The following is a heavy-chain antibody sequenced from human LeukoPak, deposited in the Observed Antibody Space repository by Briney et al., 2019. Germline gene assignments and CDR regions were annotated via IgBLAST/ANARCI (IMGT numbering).Heavy chain of an antibody. J-gene: IGHJ4*02. CDR2: IRTDGSDT. Sequence: GGSLRLSCAASGFNFNIYWMHWVRQAPGRGLEWVSRIRTDGSDTDYADSVKGRFTISRDNAKNTLYLQMNSLRAEDTAVYHCARSSGIIVFDYWGQGTLVTVSS. CDR3: ARSSGIIVFDY. CDR1: GFNFNIYW. V-gene: IGHV3-74*01. D-gene: IGHD1-1*01.